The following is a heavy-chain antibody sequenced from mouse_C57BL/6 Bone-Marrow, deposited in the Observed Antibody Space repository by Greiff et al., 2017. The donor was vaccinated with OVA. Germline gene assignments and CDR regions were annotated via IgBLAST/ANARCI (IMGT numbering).Heavy chain of an antibody. J-gene: IGHJ2*01. CDR3: ATDY. CDR1: GYTFTSYW. V-gene: IGHV1-61*01. CDR2: IYPSDSET. Sequence: QVQLQQPGAELVRPGSSVKLSCKASGYTFTSYWMDWVKQRPGQGPEWIGNIYPSDSETHYNQKFKKKATLTVDKSSSTAYMQLSSLTSKDSAVYYCATDYWGQGTTLTVSS.